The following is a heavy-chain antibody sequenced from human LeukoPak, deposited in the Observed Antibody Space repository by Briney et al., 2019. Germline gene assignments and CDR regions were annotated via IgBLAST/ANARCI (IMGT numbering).Heavy chain of an antibody. CDR2: INTNTGNP. CDR1: GYTFTSYA. Sequence: ASVKVSCKASGYTFTSYAMNWVRQAPGQGLEWMEWINTNTGNPTYAQGFTGRFVFSLDTSVSTAYLQISSLKAEDTAVYYCARGSGHYDFWSGPTPPFDYWGQGTLVTVSS. V-gene: IGHV7-4-1*02. CDR3: ARGSGHYDFWSGPTPPFDY. J-gene: IGHJ4*02. D-gene: IGHD3-3*01.